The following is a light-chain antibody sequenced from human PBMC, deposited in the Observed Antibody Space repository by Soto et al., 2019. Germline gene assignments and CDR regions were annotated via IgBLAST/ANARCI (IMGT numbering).Light chain of an antibody. CDR2: XXXXXXX. J-gene: IGLJ2*01. Sequence: QSVLTQSPSASASLGASVKLTCTLSSEHRNDAIAWHQQQPEKGPRYXXXXXXXXXXXXGDGXXXXXXXXXXXXXXXXXISXXQSEDEADYYCQTWGTGFVIFGGGTKLTVL. V-gene: IGLV4-69*01. CDR3: QTWGTGFVI. CDR1: SEHRNDA.